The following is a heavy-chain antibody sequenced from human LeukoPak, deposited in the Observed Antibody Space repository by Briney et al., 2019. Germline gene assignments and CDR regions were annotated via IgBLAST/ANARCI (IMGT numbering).Heavy chain of an antibody. Sequence: SETLSLTCAVSGGSIDSSGSYWRWIRQPPGKGLEWSGCVYYGGDAYYNPSLKSRVTISADLSKNQFSLSLISVTAADTALYYCARLFSRGWPYYYGLGAWGQGTTVTVSS. CDR3: ARLFSRGWPYYYGLGA. V-gene: IGHV4-39*01. CDR2: VYYGGDA. J-gene: IGHJ6*02. D-gene: IGHD6-19*01. CDR1: GGSIDSSGSY.